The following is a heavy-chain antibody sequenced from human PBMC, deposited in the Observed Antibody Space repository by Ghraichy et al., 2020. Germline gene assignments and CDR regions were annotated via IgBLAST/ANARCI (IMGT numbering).Heavy chain of an antibody. J-gene: IGHJ3*02. CDR2: IYYSGST. CDR3: ARHRFLEWLLGPVGAFDI. V-gene: IGHV4-39*01. Sequence: SETLSLTCTVSGGSISSSSYYWGWIRQPPGKGLEWIGSIYYSGSTYYNPSLKSRVTISVDTSKNQFSLKLSSVTAADTAVYYCARHRFLEWLLGPVGAFDIWGQGTMVTVSS. CDR1: GGSISSSSYY. D-gene: IGHD3-3*01.